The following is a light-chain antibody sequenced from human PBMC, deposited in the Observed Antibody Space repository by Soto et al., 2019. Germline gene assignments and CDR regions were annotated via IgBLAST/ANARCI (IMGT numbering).Light chain of an antibody. CDR3: SSYTSSSTLYV. J-gene: IGLJ1*01. CDR1: SSDVGGYNH. Sequence: QSALTQPASVSGSPGQSITIACTGTSSDVGGYNHVSWYQQHPGKAPKLMIYDVSNRPSGVSNRFSGSKSGNTASLTISGLQGEDETDYYCSSYTSSSTLYVFGTGTKLTVL. V-gene: IGLV2-14*01. CDR2: DVS.